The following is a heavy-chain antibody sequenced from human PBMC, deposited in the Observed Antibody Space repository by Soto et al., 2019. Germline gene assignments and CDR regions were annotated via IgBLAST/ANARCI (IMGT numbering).Heavy chain of an antibody. CDR2: MSQGGTT. J-gene: IGHJ5*02. CDR1: GLSLANFF. Sequence: PSETLSLTSTVSGLSLANFFWSWIRQPPGKGLEWIGYMSQGGTTTYNPSLKGRATISVDTSKNQLSLKLTSMTAADTAMYYCARDRRGITVAANPLGEWFDPWGPGTLVTVSS. CDR3: ARDRRGITVAANPLGEWFDP. D-gene: IGHD6-19*01. V-gene: IGHV4-59*08.